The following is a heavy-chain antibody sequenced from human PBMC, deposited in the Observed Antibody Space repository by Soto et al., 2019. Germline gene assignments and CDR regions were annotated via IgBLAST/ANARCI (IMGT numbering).Heavy chain of an antibody. V-gene: IGHV3-23*01. CDR2: ISGSGGST. CDR1: GFTFSSYA. Sequence: GGSLRLSCAASGFTFSSYAMGWVRQAPGKGLEWVSAISGSGGSTYYADSVKGRFTISRDNSKNTLYLQMNSLRAEDTAVYYCAKVQVVRGRFDPWGQGTLVTVSS. J-gene: IGHJ5*02. CDR3: AKVQVVRGRFDP. D-gene: IGHD6-13*01.